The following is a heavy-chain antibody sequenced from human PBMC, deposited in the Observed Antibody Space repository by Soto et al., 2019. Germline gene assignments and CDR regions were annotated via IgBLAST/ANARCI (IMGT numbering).Heavy chain of an antibody. V-gene: IGHV4-34*01. CDR2: INHSGST. J-gene: IGHJ6*03. CDR1: GGSFSGYY. CDR3: AREGPATATTYYYYYYMDV. Sequence: PLETLCLTCAVYGGSFSGYYWSWIRQPPGKGLEWIGEINHSGSTNYNPSLKSRVSISVDTSKNQFSLKLRSVTAADTAVYYCAREGPATATTYYYYYYMDVWGKGTTVTVSS. D-gene: IGHD4-17*01.